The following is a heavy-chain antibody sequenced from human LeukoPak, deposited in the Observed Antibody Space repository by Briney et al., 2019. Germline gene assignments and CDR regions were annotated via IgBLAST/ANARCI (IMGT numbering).Heavy chain of an antibody. J-gene: IGHJ4*02. D-gene: IGHD3-10*01. CDR3: ARTYYYGSELAY. CDR2: INHSGST. Sequence: SETLSLTCAVYGGSFSSYYWSWIRQPPGKGREWIGEINHSGSTNYNPSLKSRVTISVDTTKSQFSLRLSSVTAADTAVYYCARTYYYGSELAYWGQGTLVTVSS. CDR1: GGSFSSYY. V-gene: IGHV4-34*01.